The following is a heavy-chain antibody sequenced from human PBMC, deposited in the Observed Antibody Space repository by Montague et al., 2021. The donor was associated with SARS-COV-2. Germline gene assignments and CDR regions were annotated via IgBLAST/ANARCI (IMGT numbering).Heavy chain of an antibody. V-gene: IGHV2-5*02. CDR3: ARYTSRMYGSFDX. J-gene: IGHJ4*02. D-gene: IGHD3-16*02. Sequence: PPLVKPTQTLTLTCTVSGFSLNTNGMGVGWIRQPPGEAPAWLALIYWDDDKRYSPSLKTRLTITKDTSRNQVVLTMTNVDPGDTGTYFCARYTSRMYGSFDXWGQGALVSVSS. CDR1: GFSLNTNGMG. CDR2: IYWDDDK.